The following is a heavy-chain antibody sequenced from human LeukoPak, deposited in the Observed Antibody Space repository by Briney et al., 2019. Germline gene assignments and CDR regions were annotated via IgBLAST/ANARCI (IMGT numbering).Heavy chain of an antibody. Sequence: SVKVSCKVSGYTLTELSMHWVRQAPGQGLEWMGGIIPIFGTTNYAQKFQGRVTITADESTSTAYMELSSLRSEDTAVYYCARGTSTVAGTTRFDYWGQGTLVTVSS. D-gene: IGHD6-19*01. CDR3: ARGTSTVAGTTRFDY. V-gene: IGHV1-69*13. J-gene: IGHJ4*02. CDR1: GYTLTELS. CDR2: IIPIFGTT.